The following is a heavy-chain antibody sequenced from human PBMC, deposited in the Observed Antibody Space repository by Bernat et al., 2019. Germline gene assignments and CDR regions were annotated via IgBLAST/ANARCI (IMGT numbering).Heavy chain of an antibody. J-gene: IGHJ3*02. V-gene: IGHV4-39*01. CDR1: AGASSSNNYC. Sequence: GWGAGGGEASETLSLTGTVAAGASSSNNYCWGWIREPPGKGLEWSGSVYASGSTYYNPSLKGRVTISVDTSKNQFSLKLSSVTAADTAVYYCATPWRATYYYGSSGYYGWDAFDSWGQGTMVTVSS. D-gene: IGHD3-22*01. CDR2: VYASGST. CDR3: ATPWRATYYYGSSGYYGWDAFDS.